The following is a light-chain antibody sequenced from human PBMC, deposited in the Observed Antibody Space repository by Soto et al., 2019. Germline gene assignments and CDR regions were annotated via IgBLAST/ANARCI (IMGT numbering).Light chain of an antibody. CDR1: QSVFYSSNNKNY. Sequence: DIVMTQSPDSLAVSLGERATINCKSSQSVFYSSNNKNYLAWYQQKPGQPPKLLIYWASTRESGVPDRFSGSGSGEDFTLTISSLRAEDVAVYYCQQYYSIPYSFGQGTNVEIK. J-gene: IGKJ2*01. V-gene: IGKV4-1*01. CDR2: WAS. CDR3: QQYYSIPYS.